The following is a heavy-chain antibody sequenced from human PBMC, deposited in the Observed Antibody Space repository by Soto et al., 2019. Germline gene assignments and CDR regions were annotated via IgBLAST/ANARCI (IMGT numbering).Heavy chain of an antibody. V-gene: IGHV1-69*04. Sequence: SVKVSCKASGGTFSSYTISWVRQAPGQGLEWMGRIIPILGIANYAQKFQGRVTITADKSTSTAYMELSSLRSEDTAVYYCARDPPSYYYGSGSYSRTGSDYWGQGTLVTVSS. D-gene: IGHD3-10*01. J-gene: IGHJ4*02. CDR3: ARDPPSYYYGSGSYSRTGSDY. CDR1: GGTFSSYT. CDR2: IIPILGIA.